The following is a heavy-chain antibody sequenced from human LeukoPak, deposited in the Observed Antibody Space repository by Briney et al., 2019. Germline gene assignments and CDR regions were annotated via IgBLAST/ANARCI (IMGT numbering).Heavy chain of an antibody. CDR2: INAGNGNT. D-gene: IGHD3-22*01. J-gene: IGHJ4*02. V-gene: IGHV1-3*01. CDR1: GYTFTSYA. CDR3: ARVDDSSGYKFDY. Sequence: ASVKVSCKASGYTFTSYAMHWVRQAPGQRLEWMGWINAGNGNTKYSQRFQGRVTITRDTSASTAYMELSSLRSEDTAVYYCARVDDSSGYKFDYWGQGTLVTVSS.